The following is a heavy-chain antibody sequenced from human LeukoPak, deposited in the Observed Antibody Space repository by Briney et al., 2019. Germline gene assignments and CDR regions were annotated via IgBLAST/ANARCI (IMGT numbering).Heavy chain of an antibody. CDR3: ARVRGSYCLDY. Sequence: ASVKVSCKASGYTFTSYYMHWVRQAPGQGLEWMGIINPSGGSTSYAQKFQGRVTMTRDMSTSTVYMELNSLRAEDTAVYYCARVRGSYCLDYWGQGTLVTVSS. V-gene: IGHV1-46*01. D-gene: IGHD1-26*01. J-gene: IGHJ4*02. CDR1: GYTFTSYY. CDR2: INPSGGST.